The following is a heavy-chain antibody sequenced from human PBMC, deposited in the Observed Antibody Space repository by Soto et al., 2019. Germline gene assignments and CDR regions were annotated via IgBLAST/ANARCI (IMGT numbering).Heavy chain of an antibody. J-gene: IGHJ4*02. CDR3: ARHGSY. V-gene: IGHV4-39*01. CDR2: IYYSGKT. CDR1: GVSISNTIYY. Sequence: SETLYLTCTVSGVSISNTIYYWGWIRQSPGKGLEWIGTIYYSGKTYYHPALKSRVTISVDTSNNRFSLKLSSVTAADTAAYYCARHGSYWGQGTLVTVSS.